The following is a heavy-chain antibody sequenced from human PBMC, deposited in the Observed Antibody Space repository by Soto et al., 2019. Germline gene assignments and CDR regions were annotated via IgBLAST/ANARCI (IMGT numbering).Heavy chain of an antibody. V-gene: IGHV4-30-4*01. J-gene: IGHJ5*02. D-gene: IGHD3-3*02. CDR1: GGSISSGDYY. CDR2: IYYSGRT. Sequence: QVQLQESGPGLVKPSQTLSLTCTVSGGSISSGDYYWSWIRQPPGKGLEWIGYIYYSGRTYYNPSLKSRVPRPVDTSKHQFSLKLSSVTAADTAVYYRARDEVVLGWFDPWGQGTLVTVSS. CDR3: ARDEVVLGWFDP.